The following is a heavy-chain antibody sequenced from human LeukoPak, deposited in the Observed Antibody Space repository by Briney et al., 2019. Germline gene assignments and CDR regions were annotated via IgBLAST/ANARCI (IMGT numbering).Heavy chain of an antibody. CDR2: ISSSSSYI. Sequence: PGGSLRLSCAASGFTFSRYSMTWVRQAPGKGLEWVSSISSSSSYIYYADSVKGRFTISRDNAKNSLYLQMNSLRAEDTAVYFCARSDYCGGDCYSSLSNYWGQGTLVTVSS. CDR1: GFTFSRYS. D-gene: IGHD2-21*02. J-gene: IGHJ4*02. CDR3: ARSDYCGGDCYSSLSNY. V-gene: IGHV3-21*01.